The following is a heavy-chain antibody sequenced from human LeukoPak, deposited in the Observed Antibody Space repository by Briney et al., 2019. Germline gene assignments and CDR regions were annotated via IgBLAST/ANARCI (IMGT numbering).Heavy chain of an antibody. D-gene: IGHD2-2*03. CDR1: GFTFSSYS. CDR3: ARVPDSGYCSSTSCYYMDV. CDR2: ISSSSSYI. Sequence: GGSLRLSCAASGFTFSSYSMNWVRQAPGKGLEWVSSISSSSSYIYYADSVKGRFTISRDNAKNSLYLQMNSLRAEDTAVYYCARVPDSGYCSSTSCYYMDVWGKGTTVTVSS. V-gene: IGHV3-21*01. J-gene: IGHJ6*03.